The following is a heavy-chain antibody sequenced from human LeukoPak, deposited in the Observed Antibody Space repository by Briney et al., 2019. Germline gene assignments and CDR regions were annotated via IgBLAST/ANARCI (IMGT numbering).Heavy chain of an antibody. V-gene: IGHV1-69*06. D-gene: IGHD2-2*01. Sequence: ASVKVSCKASGGTFSSYAISWVRQAAGQGLEWMGGIIPIFGTANHAQKFQGRVTITADKSTSTAYMELSSLRSEDTAVYYCAGGYCSSTSCLGWFDPWGQGTLVTVSS. CDR3: AGGYCSSTSCLGWFDP. J-gene: IGHJ5*02. CDR1: GGTFSSYA. CDR2: IIPIFGTA.